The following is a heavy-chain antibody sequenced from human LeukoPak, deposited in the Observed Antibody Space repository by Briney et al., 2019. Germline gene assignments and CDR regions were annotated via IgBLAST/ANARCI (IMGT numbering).Heavy chain of an antibody. Sequence: GGSLRLSCAASGFTFSDYYMSYIRQAPGKGLEWVSYISISSSTRDCADSVKGRFTISRDNAKNSMYLQMNSLRAEDTAVYYCARLIQYRVLNYNYYYYMDVWGKGTSVTVSS. D-gene: IGHD3-16*02. CDR2: ISISSSTR. J-gene: IGHJ6*03. V-gene: IGHV3-11*04. CDR3: ARLIQYRVLNYNYYYYMDV. CDR1: GFTFSDYY.